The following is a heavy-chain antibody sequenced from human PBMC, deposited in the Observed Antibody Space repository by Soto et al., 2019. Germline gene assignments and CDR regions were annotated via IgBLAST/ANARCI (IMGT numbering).Heavy chain of an antibody. Sequence: QVQLQQWGAGLLKPSETLSLTCAVYGGSFSGYYWTWIRQPPGTGLEWIGEINHSGSTNYNQSLKSRVTISVDTSNNQFSLKLTSVTAADTAVYYCARDKITGLFDYWGQGTLVTVSS. CDR3: ARDKITGLFDY. CDR2: INHSGST. D-gene: IGHD2-8*02. V-gene: IGHV4-34*01. J-gene: IGHJ4*02. CDR1: GGSFSGYY.